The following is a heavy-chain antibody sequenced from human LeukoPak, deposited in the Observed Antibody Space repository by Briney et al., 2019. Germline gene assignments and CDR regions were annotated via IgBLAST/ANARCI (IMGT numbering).Heavy chain of an antibody. D-gene: IGHD5-18*01. V-gene: IGHV4-61*02. CDR3: ARVYAGGYSPFDY. J-gene: IGHJ4*02. CDR2: IYTSGST. CDR1: GGSISSGSYY. Sequence: SETLSLTCTVSGGSISSGSYYWSWIRQPAGKGLEWIGRIYTSGSTNYNPSLKSRVTISVDTSKNQFSLKLSSVTAADTAVYYCARVYAGGYSPFDYWGQGTLVTVSS.